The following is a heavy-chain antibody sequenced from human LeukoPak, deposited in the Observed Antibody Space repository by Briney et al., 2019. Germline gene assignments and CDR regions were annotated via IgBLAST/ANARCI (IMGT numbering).Heavy chain of an antibody. CDR2: IYYSGST. D-gene: IGHD3-10*01. CDR3: ARDFGLGNFDY. V-gene: IGHV4-59*01. CDR1: GGSISSYY. J-gene: IGHJ4*02. Sequence: PSETLSLTCTVSGGSISSYYWSWIRQPPGKGLEWIGYIYYSGSTNYNPSLKSRVTISVDTSKNQFSLKLSSVTAADTAVYYCARDFGLGNFDYWGQGTLVTVSS.